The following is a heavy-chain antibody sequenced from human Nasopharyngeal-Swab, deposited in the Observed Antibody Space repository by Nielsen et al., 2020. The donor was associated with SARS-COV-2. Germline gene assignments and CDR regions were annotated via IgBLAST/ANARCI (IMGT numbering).Heavy chain of an antibody. J-gene: IGHJ5*02. D-gene: IGHD1-7*01. CDR3: ARGGPGLELFSRFDP. V-gene: IGHV4-59*01. CDR2: IYYSGST. Sequence: WISLTPGKGLEWIGYIYYSGSTNYNPSLKSRVTISVDTSKNQFSLKLSSVTAADTAVYYCARGGPGLELFSRFDPWGQGTLVTVSS.